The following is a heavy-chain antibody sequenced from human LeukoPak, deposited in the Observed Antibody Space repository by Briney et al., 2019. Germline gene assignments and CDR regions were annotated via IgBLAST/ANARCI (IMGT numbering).Heavy chain of an antibody. CDR3: ARDWSGGDFDY. V-gene: IGHV3-23*01. CDR1: GFTFSSYA. J-gene: IGHJ4*02. CDR2: ISGSGGST. Sequence: SGGSLRLSCAASGFTFSSYAMHWVRQAPGKGLEWVSAISGSGGSTYYADSVKGRFTIARDNSKNTLYLQMNSLRAEDTAVYYCARDWSGGDFDYWGQGTLVTVSS. D-gene: IGHD1-26*01.